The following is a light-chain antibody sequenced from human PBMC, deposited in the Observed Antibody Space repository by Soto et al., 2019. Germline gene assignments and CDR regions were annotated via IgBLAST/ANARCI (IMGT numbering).Light chain of an antibody. CDR2: TAS. V-gene: IGKV1-39*01. J-gene: IGKJ4*01. Sequence: DIRMSQSPSSLSASVGDRVTITCRGSHSVRNNVNWYQQKPGKAPNLLISTASSIRSRVPSRFSGSRSGTTFILTISSLLPADVAIYYCHQTYSALSITFGGGTKVDNK. CDR3: HQTYSALSIT. CDR1: HSVRNN.